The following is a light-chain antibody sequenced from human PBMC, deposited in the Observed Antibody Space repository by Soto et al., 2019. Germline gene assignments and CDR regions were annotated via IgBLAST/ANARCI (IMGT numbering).Light chain of an antibody. V-gene: IGKV1-5*03. CDR3: QHYNSYSEA. CDR2: KAS. CDR1: QTISSW. Sequence: IQMTQSPSPLSGSVGDRVTITCRASQTISSWLAWYQQKPGKAPKLLIYKASTLKSGVPSRFSGSGSGTEFTLTISSLQPDDFATYCCQHYNSYSEAFGQGTKVDIK. J-gene: IGKJ1*01.